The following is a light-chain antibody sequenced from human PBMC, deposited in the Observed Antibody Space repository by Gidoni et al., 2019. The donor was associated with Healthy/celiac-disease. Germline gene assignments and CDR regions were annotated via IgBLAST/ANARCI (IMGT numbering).Light chain of an antibody. CDR3: QQRSNWPAL. Sequence: EIVLTQSPATLSLSPGESATLSCRASQSVSSYLAWYQQKPGQAPRLLIYDASNRATGIPARFSGSGSGTDFTLTISSLEPEDFAVYYCQQRSNWPALFGQGTRLEIK. CDR2: DAS. J-gene: IGKJ5*01. V-gene: IGKV3-11*01. CDR1: QSVSSY.